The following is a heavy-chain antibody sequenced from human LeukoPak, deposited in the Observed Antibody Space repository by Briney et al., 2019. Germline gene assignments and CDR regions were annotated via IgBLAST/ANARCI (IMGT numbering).Heavy chain of an antibody. J-gene: IGHJ4*02. V-gene: IGHV3-30*04. CDR1: GFTFSRHA. CDR2: ISYDARRK. D-gene: IGHD3-10*01. Sequence: GGSLRLSCAASGFTFSRHAMHWVRQAPGKGLEWVAVISYDARRKFYVDSVKGRFTISRDNSKNTLYLQMNSLRAEDTAVYYCAKDTGAYYYGSGSYLADYWGQGTLVTVSS. CDR3: AKDTGAYYYGSGSYLADY.